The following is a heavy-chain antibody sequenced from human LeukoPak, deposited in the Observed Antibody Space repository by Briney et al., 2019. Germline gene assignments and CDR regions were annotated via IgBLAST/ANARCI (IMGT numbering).Heavy chain of an antibody. CDR3: ARLLYRNGYLDN. Sequence: GESLKISCKGSGYSFTSYWIGWVRQMPGKGLEWMGIIYPGDSYSTYSPSFQGQVTISADKSITTAYLQWSGLKASDTAMYYCARLLYRNGYLDNWGQGTLVTVSS. J-gene: IGHJ4*02. V-gene: IGHV5-51*01. CDR2: IYPGDSYS. D-gene: IGHD1-26*01. CDR1: GYSFTSYW.